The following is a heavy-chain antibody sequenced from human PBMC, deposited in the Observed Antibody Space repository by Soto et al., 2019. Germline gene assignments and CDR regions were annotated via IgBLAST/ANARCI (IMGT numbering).Heavy chain of an antibody. CDR2: INPNSGVT. D-gene: IGHD5-12*01. J-gene: IGHJ6*03. CDR3: ARESGGATATLDYYYFYMDV. CDR1: GDSFIDYY. V-gene: IGHV1-2*04. Sequence: QVQLVQSGAEVRKPGASVTVSCRSSGDSFIDYYIHWVRQAPGQGLEWMGWINPNSGVTKYARKFQGWVSMTRDTSIRTVYMQLSRLRSDDTAVYYCARESGGATATLDYYYFYMDVWGTGTTVTVSS.